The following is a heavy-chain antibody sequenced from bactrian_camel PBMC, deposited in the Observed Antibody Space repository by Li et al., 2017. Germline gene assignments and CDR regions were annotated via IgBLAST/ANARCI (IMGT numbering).Heavy chain of an antibody. D-gene: IGHD3*01. J-gene: IGHJ4*01. V-gene: IGHV3S54*01. CDR1: GRTNTVGI. Sequence: HVQLVESGGGSVQTGESLSLSCAASGRTNTVGIKGWFRQAPGKEREGVAVIHTGRGSTTYADSVKGRFTASQDNAKNTVYLQMNSLKPEDTAMYYCATAKDPCHFADWRQQAIITGARGPRSPSP. CDR2: IHTGRGST. CDR3: ATAKDPCHFADWRQQAIIT.